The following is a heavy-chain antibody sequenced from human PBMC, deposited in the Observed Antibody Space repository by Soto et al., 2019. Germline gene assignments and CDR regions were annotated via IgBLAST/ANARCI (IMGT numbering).Heavy chain of an antibody. CDR3: ARDLGYYDSSGYFDY. Sequence: SLRLSCAASVFTFSDYYMSWIRQAPGKGLEWVSYISSSDTIISYADSVKGRFTISRDNAKNSLYLQMNSLRAEDTAVYYCARDLGYYDSSGYFDYWGQGTLVTVSS. CDR1: VFTFSDYY. V-gene: IGHV3-11*01. CDR2: ISSSDTII. D-gene: IGHD3-22*01. J-gene: IGHJ4*02.